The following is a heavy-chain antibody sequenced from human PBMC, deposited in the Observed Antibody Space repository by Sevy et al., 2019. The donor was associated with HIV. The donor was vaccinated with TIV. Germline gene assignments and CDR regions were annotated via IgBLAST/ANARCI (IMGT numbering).Heavy chain of an antibody. CDR1: GGSISSYY. CDR2: IYTSGST. CDR3: ARDQVDYCSGGSCYPYYYYGMDV. Sequence: SETLSLTCTVSGGSISSYYWSWIRQPAGKGLEWIGRIYTSGSTNYNPPLKGRVTMSVDTSKNQFSLKLSSVTAADTAVDYCARDQVDYCSGGSCYPYYYYGMDVWGQGTTVTVSS. J-gene: IGHJ6*02. V-gene: IGHV4-4*07. D-gene: IGHD2-15*01.